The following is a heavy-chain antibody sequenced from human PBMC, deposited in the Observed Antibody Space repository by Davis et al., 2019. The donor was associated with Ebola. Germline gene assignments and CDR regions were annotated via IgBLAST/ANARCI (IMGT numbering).Heavy chain of an antibody. D-gene: IGHD3-3*01. CDR3: AKDYYDFPFDY. J-gene: IGHJ4*02. CDR1: GFVFSSYV. Sequence: GGSLRLSCAASGFVFSSYVMSWVRRAPGKGLEWVSAIRGGGSHTFYADSVKGRFSISRDNSKDTLYLQMNSLRAEDTAVYYCAKDYYDFPFDYWGQGALVTVSS. V-gene: IGHV3-23*01. CDR2: IRGGGSHT.